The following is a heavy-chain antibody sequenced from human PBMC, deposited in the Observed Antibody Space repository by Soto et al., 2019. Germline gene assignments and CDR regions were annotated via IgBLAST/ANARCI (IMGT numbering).Heavy chain of an antibody. CDR2: IYYSGST. D-gene: IGHD6-19*01. J-gene: IGHJ6*02. Sequence: SETLSLTCTVSGGSISTYYWSWIRQPPGKGLEWIGYIYYSGSTSYNPSLKSRVTISVDTSKNQFSLKLRSVTAADTAMYYCASDRSSGWDQGYGMDVWGQGTTVTVSS. CDR3: ASDRSSGWDQGYGMDV. CDR1: GGSISTYY. V-gene: IGHV4-59*01.